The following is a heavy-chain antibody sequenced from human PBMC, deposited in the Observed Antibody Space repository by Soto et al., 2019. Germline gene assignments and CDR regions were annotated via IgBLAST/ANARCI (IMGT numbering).Heavy chain of an antibody. J-gene: IGHJ4*02. V-gene: IGHV4-59*01. CDR3: ARGVGSSPPRY. CDR1: GGSISVYY. CDR2: IYASGSP. Sequence: SETLSLTCSVSGGSISVYYWSWVRQPPGHELEWIGYIYASGSPYYNPSLRSRVTIPADTSKNHISLKLTSPTAADTAVYYCARGVGSSPPRYWGRGTLVTVSS. D-gene: IGHD1-26*01.